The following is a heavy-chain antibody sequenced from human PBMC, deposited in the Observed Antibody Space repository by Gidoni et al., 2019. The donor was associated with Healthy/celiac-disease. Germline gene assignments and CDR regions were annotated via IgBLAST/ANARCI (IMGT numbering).Heavy chain of an antibody. Sequence: QVQLVESGVGVVQPGRSLRLSCSASGFTFSSYAMHWVRQAPGKGLEWVAVISYDGSNKYYADSVKGRFTISRDNSKNTLYLQMNSLRAEDTAVYYCATLPYDSSGFYPAEFDYWGQGTLVTVSS. D-gene: IGHD3-22*01. CDR3: ATLPYDSSGFYPAEFDY. V-gene: IGHV3-30-3*01. CDR2: ISYDGSNK. J-gene: IGHJ4*02. CDR1: GFTFSSYA.